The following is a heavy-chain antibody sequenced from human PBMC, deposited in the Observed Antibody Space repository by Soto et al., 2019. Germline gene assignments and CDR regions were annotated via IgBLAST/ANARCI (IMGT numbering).Heavy chain of an antibody. CDR3: ARDYDFWSGRYGMDV. Sequence: ASVKVSCKASGYTFTSYYMHWVRQAPGQGLEWMGIINPSGGSTSYAQKLQGRVTMTRDTSTSTVYMELRSLRSDDTAVYYCARDYDFWSGRYGMDVWGQGTTVTVSS. D-gene: IGHD3-3*01. J-gene: IGHJ6*02. CDR2: INPSGGST. CDR1: GYTFTSYY. V-gene: IGHV1-46*01.